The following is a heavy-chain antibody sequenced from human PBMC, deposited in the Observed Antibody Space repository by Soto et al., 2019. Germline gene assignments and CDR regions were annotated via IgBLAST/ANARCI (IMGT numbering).Heavy chain of an antibody. Sequence: QVHLVQSGAEVKNPGASVKVSCKASGYTFTNYGISWVRQAPGQGLEWMGWIAVNSGNTYSAQKVQGRLTMTTDTSTSTAYMELRSLDSDDTAVYYCARATTATTYGGYWGQGTLVTVSS. CDR1: GYTFTNYG. J-gene: IGHJ4*02. D-gene: IGHD4-17*01. V-gene: IGHV1-18*01. CDR2: IAVNSGNT. CDR3: ARATTATTYGGY.